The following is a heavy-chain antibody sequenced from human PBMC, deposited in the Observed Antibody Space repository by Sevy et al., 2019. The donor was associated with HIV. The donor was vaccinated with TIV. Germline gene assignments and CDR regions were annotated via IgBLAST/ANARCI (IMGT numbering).Heavy chain of an antibody. J-gene: IGHJ4*02. D-gene: IGHD4-4*01. CDR3: ARDTVTTKYYFDY. CDR2: IWYDGSNK. CDR1: GFTFSSYW. Sequence: GGSLRLSCAASGFTFSSYWMSWVRQAPGKGLEWVAVIWYDGSNKYYADSVKGRFTISRDNSKNTLYLQMNSLRAEDTAVYYCARDTVTTKYYFDYWGQGTLVTVSS. V-gene: IGHV3-33*08.